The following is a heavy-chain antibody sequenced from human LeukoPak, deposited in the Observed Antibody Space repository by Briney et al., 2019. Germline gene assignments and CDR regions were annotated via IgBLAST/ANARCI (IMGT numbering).Heavy chain of an antibody. J-gene: IGHJ6*03. V-gene: IGHV1-8*01. D-gene: IGHD3-3*01. CDR3: ARGSTYYDFWSGYDHYYYYYMDV. CDR1: GYTFTSYD. CDR2: MNPNSGNT. Sequence: ASVKVSCKASGYTFTSYDINWVRQATGQGLEWVGWMNPNSGNTGYAQKFQGRVTMTRNTSISTAYMELSSLRSEDTAVYYCARGSTYYDFWSGYDHYYYYYMDVWGKGTTVTVSS.